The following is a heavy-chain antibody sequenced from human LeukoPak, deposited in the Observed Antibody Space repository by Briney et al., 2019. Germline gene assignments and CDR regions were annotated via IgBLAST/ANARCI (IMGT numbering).Heavy chain of an antibody. Sequence: GGSLRLSCAASGFAFSSYSMNWVRQAPGKGLEWVSSISSSSSYIYYADSVKGRFTISRDNAKNSLYLQMNSLGAEDTAVYYCARGRAAGTFWLDYWGQGTLVTVSS. CDR1: GFAFSSYS. D-gene: IGHD6-13*01. CDR2: ISSSSSYI. V-gene: IGHV3-21*04. J-gene: IGHJ4*02. CDR3: ARGRAAGTFWLDY.